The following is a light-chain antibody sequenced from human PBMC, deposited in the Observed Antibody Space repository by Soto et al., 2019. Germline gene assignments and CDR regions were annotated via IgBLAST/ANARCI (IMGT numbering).Light chain of an antibody. Sequence: IQMTHSPSSLSASVVYRVTITFRASQSISSWLAWYQQKPGKAPELLIYAASTLQSGVPSRFSGSGSGTDFTLTISCLQSEDFATYYCQQYYSFPITFGQGTRLEIK. CDR1: QSISSW. CDR3: QQYYSFPIT. J-gene: IGKJ5*01. CDR2: AAS. V-gene: IGKV1-5*01.